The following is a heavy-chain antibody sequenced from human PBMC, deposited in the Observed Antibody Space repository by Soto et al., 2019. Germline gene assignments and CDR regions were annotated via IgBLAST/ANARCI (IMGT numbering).Heavy chain of an antibody. D-gene: IGHD3-10*01. Sequence: VESLKISCNGSGDSFTSYWIGWVRQMPGKGLEWMGIIYPGDSDTRYSPSFQGQVTISADKSISTAYLQWSSLKAADTAVYYCARAMVRGVIRYYYYGMDVWGQGTTVTVSS. CDR2: IYPGDSDT. V-gene: IGHV5-51*01. CDR3: ARAMVRGVIRYYYYGMDV. J-gene: IGHJ6*02. CDR1: GDSFTSYW.